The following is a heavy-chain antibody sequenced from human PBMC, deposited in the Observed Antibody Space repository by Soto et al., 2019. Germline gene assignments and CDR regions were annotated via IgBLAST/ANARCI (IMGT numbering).Heavy chain of an antibody. J-gene: IGHJ4*02. CDR2: ISTSSTSI. Sequence: EVQLVESGGGLVQPGGSLRLSCAASGFTFSRYSMNWVRQAPGTGLEWLSYISTSSTSIYYADFLKGRFTISRDNAKNSLYLQVNSLRDEDTAVYYCAREGDSGSYLDYWGQGTLVTVSS. V-gene: IGHV3-48*02. CDR3: AREGDSGSYLDY. CDR1: GFTFSRYS. D-gene: IGHD1-26*01.